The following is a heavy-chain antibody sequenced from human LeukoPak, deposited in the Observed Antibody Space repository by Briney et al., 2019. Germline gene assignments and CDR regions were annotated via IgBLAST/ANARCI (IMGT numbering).Heavy chain of an antibody. D-gene: IGHD3-10*01. J-gene: IGHJ4*02. CDR2: FYYSGST. CDR1: GGSISSYY. V-gene: IGHV4-59*01. Sequence: SETLSLTCTVSGGSISSYYWSWIRQPPGKGLEWIGYFYYSGSTNYNPSLKSRVTISVDTSKNQFSLKLSSVTAADTAVYYCARVRGLGVVTPYSDYWGQGTLVTVSS. CDR3: ARVRGLGVVTPYSDY.